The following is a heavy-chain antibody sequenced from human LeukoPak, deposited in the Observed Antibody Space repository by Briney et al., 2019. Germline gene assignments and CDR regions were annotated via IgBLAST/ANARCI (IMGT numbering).Heavy chain of an antibody. D-gene: IGHD3-22*01. V-gene: IGHV3-23*01. CDR3: AKGSYYDSSGSFYFDY. Sequence: GGSLRLSCAASGFTFRSYAMSWVRQAPGKGLEWVSGVSGSGGGTYYADSVKGRFTISRDNSKNTLYVQVNSLGTEDTAAYYCAKGSYYDSSGSFYFDYWGQGTLVTVSS. CDR2: VSGSGGGT. J-gene: IGHJ4*02. CDR1: GFTFRSYA.